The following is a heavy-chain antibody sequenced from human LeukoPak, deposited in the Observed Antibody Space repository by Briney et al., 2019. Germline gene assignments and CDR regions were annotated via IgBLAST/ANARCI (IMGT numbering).Heavy chain of an antibody. CDR2: ISYDGSNK. D-gene: IGHD6-19*01. J-gene: IGHJ4*02. CDR3: AKVRWDNSGWYYLDY. V-gene: IGHV3-30*18. Sequence: GRSLRLSCAASGFTFSDYGMRWVRQAPGKGLEWVAVISYDGSNKYYADSVKGRFTISRDNSQNTLYLQMNSLRTEDTAVYYCAKVRWDNSGWYYLDYWGQGTLVTVSS. CDR1: GFTFSDYG.